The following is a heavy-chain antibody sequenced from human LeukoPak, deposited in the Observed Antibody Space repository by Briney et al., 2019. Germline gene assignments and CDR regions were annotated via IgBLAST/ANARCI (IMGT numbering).Heavy chain of an antibody. CDR1: GFTFSSHD. Sequence: GGSLRLSCAASGFTFSSHDMHWVRQATGKGLEWVSAIGTAGDTYYLGSVKGRFTISRENAKNSLYLQMNSLRAGDTAVYYCARGLSGSGDFDYWGQGTLVTVSS. CDR3: ARGLSGSGDFDY. J-gene: IGHJ4*02. V-gene: IGHV3-13*01. CDR2: IGTAGDT. D-gene: IGHD3-10*01.